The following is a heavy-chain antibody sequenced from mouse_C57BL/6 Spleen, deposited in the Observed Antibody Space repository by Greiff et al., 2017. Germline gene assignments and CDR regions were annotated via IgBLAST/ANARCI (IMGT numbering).Heavy chain of an antibody. D-gene: IGHD1-1*01. V-gene: IGHV1-80*01. Sequence: VQLQQSGAELVKPGASVKISCKASGYAFSSYWMNWVKQRPGKGLEWIGQIYPGDGDTNYNGKFKGKATLTADKSSSTAYMQLSSLTSEDSAVYFCARRTTVPTGTFDYWGQGTTLTVSS. CDR3: ARRTTVPTGTFDY. J-gene: IGHJ2*01. CDR1: GYAFSSYW. CDR2: IYPGDGDT.